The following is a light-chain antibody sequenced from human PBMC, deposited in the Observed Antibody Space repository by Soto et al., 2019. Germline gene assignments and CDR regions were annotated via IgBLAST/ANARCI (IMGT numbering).Light chain of an antibody. V-gene: IGLV2-14*01. CDR2: GVT. J-gene: IGLJ1*01. Sequence: QSALTQPASVSGAPGQSITISCTGTSSDVGAYNFVFWYQQHPGKAPKLMIYGVTNRPSGVSDRFSGSKSGNTASLTISGLQAEDEAYYYCNSYTRSSRYVFGTGTKLTVL. CDR3: NSYTRSSRYV. CDR1: SSDVGAYNF.